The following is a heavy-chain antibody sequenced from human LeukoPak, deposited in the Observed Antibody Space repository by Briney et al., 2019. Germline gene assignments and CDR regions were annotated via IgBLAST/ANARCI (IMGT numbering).Heavy chain of an antibody. V-gene: IGHV1-18*01. Sequence: ASVKVSCKASGYTFINYGISWVRQAPGQGLEWMGWVNVYNGDTNYEQKFQGRVTMTTDTSTNTAYMELRSLRSDDTAVYYCARDGASWRASLITFYYDAMDVWGQGTTVTVSS. CDR1: GYTFINYG. CDR2: VNVYNGDT. J-gene: IGHJ6*02. D-gene: IGHD2/OR15-2a*01. CDR3: ARDGASWRASLITFYYDAMDV.